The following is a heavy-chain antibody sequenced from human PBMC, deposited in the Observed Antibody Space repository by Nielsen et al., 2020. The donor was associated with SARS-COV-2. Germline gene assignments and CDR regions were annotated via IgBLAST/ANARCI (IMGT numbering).Heavy chain of an antibody. Sequence: GGSLRLSCAASGFTFDDYAMHWVRQAPGKGLEWVSGFSWNSGSIGYADSVKGRFTISRDNTKNSLYLQMNSLRAEDTALYYCVKDMFSRITDAFDIWGQGTMVTVSS. CDR2: FSWNSGSI. V-gene: IGHV3-9*01. D-gene: IGHD1-14*01. CDR3: VKDMFSRITDAFDI. CDR1: GFTFDDYA. J-gene: IGHJ3*02.